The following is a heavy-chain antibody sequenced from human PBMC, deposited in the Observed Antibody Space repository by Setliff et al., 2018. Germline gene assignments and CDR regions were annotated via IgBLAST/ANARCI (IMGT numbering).Heavy chain of an antibody. CDR1: GDSISSRPFY. D-gene: IGHD3-3*01. CDR2: IYTSWST. V-gene: IGHV4-61*09. Sequence: KTSETLSLTCTVSGDSISSRPFYWGWFRQPAGKELEWIGQIYTSWSTIYSPSLKSRVTILLDTSKNQFSLTLTSETAADTAVYYCARMTGFQYIDVWGKGTTVTVSS. J-gene: IGHJ6*03. CDR3: ARMTGFQYIDV.